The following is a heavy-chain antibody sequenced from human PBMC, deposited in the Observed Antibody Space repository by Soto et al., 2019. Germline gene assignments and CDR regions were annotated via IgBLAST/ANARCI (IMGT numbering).Heavy chain of an antibody. CDR1: GFILSSYA. V-gene: IGHV3-49*04. CDR3: TRNVIAVV. Sequence: DVRLLESGGDLVQPGGSLRLSCTASGFILSSYAMSWVRQAPGKGLEWVGFIRSKAYGGTTEYAASVKGRFTISRDDSKSIAYLQMNSLKTEDTAVYYCTRNVIAVVWGQGTLVTVSS. D-gene: IGHD6-19*01. J-gene: IGHJ4*02. CDR2: IRSKAYGGTT.